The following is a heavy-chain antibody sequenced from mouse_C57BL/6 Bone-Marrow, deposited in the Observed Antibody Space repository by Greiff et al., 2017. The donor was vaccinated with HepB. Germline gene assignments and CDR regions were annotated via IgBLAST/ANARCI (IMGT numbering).Heavy chain of an antibody. D-gene: IGHD1-1*01. V-gene: IGHV5-17*03. CDR1: GFTFSDYG. Sequence: EVKVVESGGGLVKPGGSLKLSCAASGFTFSDYGMHWVRQAPEKGLEWVAYISSGSSTIYYADTVKGRFTISRDNAKNTLYLQMSSLKSEDTAMYYCARRVADYWGQGTTLTVSS. J-gene: IGHJ2*01. CDR3: ARRVADY. CDR2: ISSGSSTI.